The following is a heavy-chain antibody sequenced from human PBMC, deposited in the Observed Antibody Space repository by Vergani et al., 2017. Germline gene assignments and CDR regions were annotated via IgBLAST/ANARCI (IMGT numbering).Heavy chain of an antibody. CDR1: GFTYSSYA. CDR2: ISSSGNNT. CDR3: ARGRMDS. V-gene: IGHV3-23*01. J-gene: IGHJ4*02. Sequence: EVQLLGSGGGLVQPGGSLRLSCAASGFTYSSYAMSGVRQAPGKGLGWDSGISSSGNNTNYADSVKGRFTISRDNSKNTVDLQRNSQRAEDTSVYYCARGRMDSWGQETLVTVSS. D-gene: IGHD3-16*01.